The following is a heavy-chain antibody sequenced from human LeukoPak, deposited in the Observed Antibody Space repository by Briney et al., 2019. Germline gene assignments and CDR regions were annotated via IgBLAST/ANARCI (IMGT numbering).Heavy chain of an antibody. CDR1: GGSISSANYC. J-gene: IGHJ4*02. D-gene: IGHD5-18*01. V-gene: IGHV4-61*01. Sequence: SQTLSLTCSVSGGSISSANYCWSWIRQPPGKGLEWIGYIYYSGSTNYNPSLKSRVTISVDTSKNQFSLKLSSVTAADTAVYYCAGEARRGYSYGPFDYWGQGTLVTVSS. CDR3: AGEARRGYSYGPFDY. CDR2: IYYSGST.